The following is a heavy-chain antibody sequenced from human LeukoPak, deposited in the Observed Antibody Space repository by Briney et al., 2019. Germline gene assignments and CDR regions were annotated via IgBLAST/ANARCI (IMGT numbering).Heavy chain of an antibody. D-gene: IGHD3-10*01. CDR2: IFYSGST. V-gene: IGHV4-39*07. Sequence: SETLSLTCTVSGGSISTSNYYWGWIRQPPGKGLEWIGNIFYSGSTYYSPSVKSRVTISLDTSRNQFSLKLSSVTAADTAVYYCAKSNGYGLVDIWGRGTMVTVSS. J-gene: IGHJ3*02. CDR3: AKSNGYGLVDI. CDR1: GGSISTSNYY.